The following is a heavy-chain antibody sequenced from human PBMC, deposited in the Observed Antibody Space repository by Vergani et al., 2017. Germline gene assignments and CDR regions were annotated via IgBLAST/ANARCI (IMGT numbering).Heavy chain of an antibody. D-gene: IGHD4-11*01. V-gene: IGHV4-34*01. CDR1: GGSFTSYH. J-gene: IGHJ6*03. CDR3: ARVNTETNGHLYYYYYMDV. Sequence: QVQLQQWGGGLLKPSETLSLTCVVNGGSFTSYHWTWIRQSPGEGLEWVGDIDHTGRPDYNPPPKSRLTMSVDKPRNQFTLTLNSVTATDTAIYFCARVNTETNGHLYYYYYMDVWGQGTAVTVS. CDR2: IDHTGRP.